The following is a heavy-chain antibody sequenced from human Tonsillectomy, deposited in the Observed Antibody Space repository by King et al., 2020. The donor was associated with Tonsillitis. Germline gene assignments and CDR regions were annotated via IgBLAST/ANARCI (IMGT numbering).Heavy chain of an antibody. J-gene: IGHJ4*02. CDR3: ARAPSSPYFDY. CDR1: GFTVSSNY. CDR2: IYSGGSK. V-gene: IGHV3-53*01. Sequence: VQLVESGGVLIQPGGSLRLSCAASGFTVSSNYMSWVRQAPGKGLEWVSVIYSGGSKYYADSVKGRFTISRDNTKNTLYLQMNSLRAGDTAVYYCARAPSSPYFDYWGQGTLVTVSS.